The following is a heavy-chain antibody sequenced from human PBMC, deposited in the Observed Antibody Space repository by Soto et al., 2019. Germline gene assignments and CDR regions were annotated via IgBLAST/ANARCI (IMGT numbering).Heavy chain of an antibody. D-gene: IGHD3-10*01. Sequence: QVQLVQSGAEVKKPGSSVKVSCKASGGTFSSYTISWVRQAPGQGLEWMGRIIPILGIANYAQKFQGRVTLPTYKATSTDYRALSSLRSEDTAVYCCGGASPQEYYYGMDVWGQGTPVTVSS. CDR2: IIPILGIA. J-gene: IGHJ6*02. CDR1: GGTFSSYT. CDR3: GGASPQEYYYGMDV. V-gene: IGHV1-69*02.